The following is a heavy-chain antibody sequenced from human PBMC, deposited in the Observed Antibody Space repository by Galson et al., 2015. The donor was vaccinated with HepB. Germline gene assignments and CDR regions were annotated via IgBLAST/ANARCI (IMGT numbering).Heavy chain of an antibody. CDR1: GFTFSNYA. CDR2: ILYDGRNE. D-gene: IGHD3-22*01. CDR3: VCYYAINGYSSGGPLYDALDV. J-gene: IGHJ3*01. V-gene: IGHV3-30*04. Sequence: SLRLSCAASGFTFSNYALHWVRQAPGKGLEWVASILYDGRNEYYADSVKGRFTISRDNSKNTLYLQMNSLRAEDTAVYYCVCYYAINGYSSGGPLYDALDVWGLGTMVTVSS.